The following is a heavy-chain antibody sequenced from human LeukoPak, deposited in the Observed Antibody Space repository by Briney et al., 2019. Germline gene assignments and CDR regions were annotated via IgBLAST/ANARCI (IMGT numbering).Heavy chain of an antibody. CDR3: ARVAGDYGDYAIYDY. Sequence: ASVKVSCKASGYTFTSYGISWVRQAPGQGLEWMGWIGAYNGNTNYAQNLQGRVTMTTDTSTSTTYMELRSLRSDDTAVYYCARVAGDYGDYAIYDYWGQGTLVTVSS. D-gene: IGHD4-17*01. J-gene: IGHJ4*02. CDR2: IGAYNGNT. CDR1: GYTFTSYG. V-gene: IGHV1-18*01.